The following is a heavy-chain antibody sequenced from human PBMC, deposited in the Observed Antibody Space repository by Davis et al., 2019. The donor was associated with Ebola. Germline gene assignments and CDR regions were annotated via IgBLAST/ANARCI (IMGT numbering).Heavy chain of an antibody. V-gene: IGHV3-64D*06. CDR3: VKGSITMTVVVYFDL. D-gene: IGHD3-22*01. Sequence: GGSLRPSCSVSGFMLSSYARHWVRQAPGNGLQYVSGIVNNGGSTYYADSVKGRFIISRENSQNTLGLQMSSLRIEDTPVYYCVKGSITMTVVVYFDLWGQGTLVTVSS. CDR2: IVNNGGST. J-gene: IGHJ4*02. CDR1: GFMLSSYA.